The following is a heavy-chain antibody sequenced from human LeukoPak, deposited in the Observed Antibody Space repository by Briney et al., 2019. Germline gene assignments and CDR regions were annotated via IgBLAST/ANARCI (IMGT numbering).Heavy chain of an antibody. Sequence: GGSLRLSCAASGFTFSNAWMSWVRQAPGKGLEWVGRIKRKIDGGTTDYAAPVKGRFTISRDDSRNTVYVEMNSLQTEDTAAYHCTTEGSTYGHHAIDSWGQGTMVTVSS. CDR3: TTEGSTYGHHAIDS. D-gene: IGHD5-18*01. J-gene: IGHJ3*02. CDR2: IKRKIDGGTT. CDR1: GFTFSNAW. V-gene: IGHV3-15*01.